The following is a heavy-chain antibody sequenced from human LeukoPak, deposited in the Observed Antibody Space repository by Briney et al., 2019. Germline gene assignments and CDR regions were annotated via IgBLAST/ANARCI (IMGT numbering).Heavy chain of an antibody. J-gene: IGHJ3*02. D-gene: IGHD6-13*01. CDR3: ARGTSSWYFGTDALDI. CDR1: GGSFSGYY. Sequence: PSETLSLTCAVYGGSFSGYYWSWIRQPPGKGLEWIGEINHSGSTNYNPSLKSRVTISVDTSKNQFSLKLSSVTAADTAVYYCARGTSSWYFGTDALDIWGQGPMVTVSS. CDR2: INHSGST. V-gene: IGHV4-34*01.